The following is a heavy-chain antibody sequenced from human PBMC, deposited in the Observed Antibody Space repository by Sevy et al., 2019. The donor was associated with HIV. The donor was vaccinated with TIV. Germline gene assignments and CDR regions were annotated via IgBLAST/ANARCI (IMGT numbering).Heavy chain of an antibody. V-gene: IGHV1-69*13. CDR2: IIPIFGTA. CDR3: VKANYCSSTSCSYDY. Sequence: ASVKVSCKASGGTFSSYAISWVRQAPGQGLEWMGGIIPIFGTANYAQKFQGRVTITADESTSTAYMELSSLRSEDTAVYYCVKANYCSSTSCSYDYWGQGTLVTVSS. CDR1: GGTFSSYA. J-gene: IGHJ4*02. D-gene: IGHD2-2*01.